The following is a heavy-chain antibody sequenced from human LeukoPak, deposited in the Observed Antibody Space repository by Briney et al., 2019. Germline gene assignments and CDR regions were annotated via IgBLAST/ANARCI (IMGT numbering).Heavy chain of an antibody. V-gene: IGHV4-30-2*01. D-gene: IGHD6-13*01. CDR3: ARVSAAALYNWFDP. Sequence: SETLSLTCTVSGGSISSGGYYWSWIRQPPGKGLEWIGYIYHSGSTYYNPSLKSRVTISVDRSKNQFSLKLSSVTAADTAVYYCARVSAAALYNWFDPWGQGTLVTVSS. CDR2: IYHSGST. CDR1: GGSISSGGYY. J-gene: IGHJ5*02.